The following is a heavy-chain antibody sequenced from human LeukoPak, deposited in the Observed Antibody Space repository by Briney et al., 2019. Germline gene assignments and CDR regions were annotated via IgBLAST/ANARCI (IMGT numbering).Heavy chain of an antibody. CDR3: ARAYCGSPTCQGRDQFDV. D-gene: IGHD2-2*01. CDR2: VWYGGRTK. V-gene: IGHV3-30*04. CDR1: GSTLSTYA. Sequence: QAGGSLRLSCAASGSTLSTYAMHWVRQPPGKGLEWEAVVWYGGRTKEYTDSVKGRFTISRDDGKNSLYLQMNSLRPEDTALYSCARAYCGSPTCQGRDQFDVWGQGTMVTVSS. J-gene: IGHJ3*01.